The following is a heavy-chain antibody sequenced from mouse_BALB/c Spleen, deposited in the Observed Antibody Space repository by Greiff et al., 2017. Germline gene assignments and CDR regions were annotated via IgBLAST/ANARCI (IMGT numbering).Heavy chain of an antibody. CDR3: ARYDGYWFAY. CDR2: IYPGDGDT. V-gene: IGHV1-82*01. J-gene: IGHJ2*01. Sequence: VQLQQSGPELVKPGASVKISCKASGYAFSSSWMNWVKQRPGQGLEWIGRIYPGDGDTNYNGKFKGKATLTADKSSSTAYMQLSSLTSVDSAVYFCARYDGYWFAYWGQGTTLTVSS. CDR1: GYAFSSSW. D-gene: IGHD2-3*01.